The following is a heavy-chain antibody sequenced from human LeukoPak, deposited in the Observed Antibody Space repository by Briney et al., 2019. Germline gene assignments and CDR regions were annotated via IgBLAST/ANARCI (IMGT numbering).Heavy chain of an antibody. Sequence: SETLSLTCAVSGYSISSGYYWGWIRPPPGKGLEWIGRIYHSGSTYYNPSLKRRVTISGDTSKNQFSLKLSSVTAADTAVYYCAREGYEGHLFDYWGQGTLSPSPQ. CDR3: AREGYEGHLFDY. J-gene: IGHJ4*02. CDR2: IYHSGST. D-gene: IGHD5-12*01. CDR1: GYSISSGYY. V-gene: IGHV4-38-2*02.